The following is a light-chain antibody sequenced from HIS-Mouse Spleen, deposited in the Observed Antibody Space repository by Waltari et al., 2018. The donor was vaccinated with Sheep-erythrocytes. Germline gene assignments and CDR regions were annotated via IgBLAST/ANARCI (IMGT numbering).Light chain of an antibody. CDR1: NVGDKY. Sequence: SYELTQPPSVSVSPGQTASIPCSGDNVGDKYPYWYQQKPGQSPVLVIYQDSKRPSGIPGRFSGSNSGNTATLTISGTQAMDEADYYCQAWDSSTVVFGGGTKLTVL. CDR3: QAWDSSTVV. CDR2: QDS. V-gene: IGLV3-1*01. J-gene: IGLJ2*01.